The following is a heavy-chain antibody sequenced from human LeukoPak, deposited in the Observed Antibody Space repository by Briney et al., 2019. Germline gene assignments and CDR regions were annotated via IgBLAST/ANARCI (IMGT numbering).Heavy chain of an antibody. D-gene: IGHD2-2*02. CDR1: GFTFSSYG. J-gene: IGHJ3*02. V-gene: IGHV3-33*01. Sequence: PGGSLRLSCAASGFTFSSYGMHWVRQAPGKGLGWVAVIWYDGSNKYYADSVKGRFTISRDNSKNTLYLQMNSLRAEDTAVYYCARDPYCSSTSCYTRRVAFDIWGQGTMVTVSS. CDR3: ARDPYCSSTSCYTRRVAFDI. CDR2: IWYDGSNK.